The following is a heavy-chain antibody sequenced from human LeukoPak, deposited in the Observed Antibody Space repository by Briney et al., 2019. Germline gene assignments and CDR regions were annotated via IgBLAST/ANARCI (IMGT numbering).Heavy chain of an antibody. D-gene: IGHD3-3*01. Sequence: GGSLRLSCAASGFTFSSYAMSWVRQAPGKGLEWVSAISGSGGSTYYADSVKGRFTISRDNSKNTLYLQMNSLRAEDTAVYYCAKVYYDFWSGYFPATTWGQGTLVTVSS. CDR3: AKVYYDFWSGYFPATT. CDR2: ISGSGGST. CDR1: GFTFSSYA. J-gene: IGHJ4*02. V-gene: IGHV3-23*01.